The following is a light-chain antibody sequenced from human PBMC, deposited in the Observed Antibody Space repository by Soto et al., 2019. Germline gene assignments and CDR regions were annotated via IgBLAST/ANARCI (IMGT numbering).Light chain of an antibody. V-gene: IGKV3-11*01. CDR3: QQYGSSPLT. Sequence: EIVLTQSPATLSLSPGESATLSCRASQSVSSYLAWYQQKPGQAPRLLIYDASNRATGIPARFSGSGSGTDFTLTISSLEPEDFAVYYCQQYGSSPLTFGGGTKVEIK. J-gene: IGKJ4*01. CDR2: DAS. CDR1: QSVSSY.